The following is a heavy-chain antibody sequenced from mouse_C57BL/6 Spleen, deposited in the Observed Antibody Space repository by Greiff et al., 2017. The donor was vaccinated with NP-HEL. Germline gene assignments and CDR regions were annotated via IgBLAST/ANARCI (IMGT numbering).Heavy chain of an antibody. CDR2: ISYDGSN. V-gene: IGHV3-6*01. CDR1: GYSITSGYY. CDR3: ARDWGTTVVGFDY. J-gene: IGHJ2*01. Sequence: EVQLQVSGPGLVKPSQSLSLTCSVTGYSITSGYYWNWIRQFPGNKLEWMGYISYDGSNNYNPSLKNRISITRDTSKNQFFLKLNSVTTEDTATYYCARDWGTTVVGFDYWGQGTTLTVSS. D-gene: IGHD1-1*01.